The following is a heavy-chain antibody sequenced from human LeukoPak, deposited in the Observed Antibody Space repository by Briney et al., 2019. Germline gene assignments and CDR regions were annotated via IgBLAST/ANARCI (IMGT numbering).Heavy chain of an antibody. Sequence: PGGSLRLSCAASGFTFSSYGMHWVRQAPGKGLEWVAVIWYDGSNKYYADSVKGRFTISRDNSKNTLYLQMNSLRSEDTAMYHCVKEGSHSDGGHSPTFDSWGLGTLVTVSS. CDR2: IWYDGSNK. CDR1: GFTFSSYG. V-gene: IGHV3-33*06. CDR3: VKEGSHSDGGHSPTFDS. J-gene: IGHJ4*02. D-gene: IGHD5-24*01.